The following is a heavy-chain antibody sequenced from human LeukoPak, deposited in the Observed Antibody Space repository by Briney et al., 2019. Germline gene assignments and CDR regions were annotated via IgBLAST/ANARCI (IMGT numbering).Heavy chain of an antibody. Sequence: ASVKVSCKVSGYTLTELSMQWVRQAPGKGLEWMGGFDPEDGETIYAQKFQGRVTMTEDTSTDTAYMELSSLRSEDTAVYYCATDRGYCSSTSCDYYYYYYGMDVWGQGTTVTVSS. CDR3: ATDRGYCSSTSCDYYYYYYGMDV. CDR2: FDPEDGET. J-gene: IGHJ6*02. CDR1: GYTLTELS. V-gene: IGHV1-24*01. D-gene: IGHD2-2*01.